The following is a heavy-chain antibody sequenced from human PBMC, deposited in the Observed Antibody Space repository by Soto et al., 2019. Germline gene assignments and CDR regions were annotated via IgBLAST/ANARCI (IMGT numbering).Heavy chain of an antibody. CDR3: AKGGVDDFWSGYPDY. CDR1: GFTFSSYG. CDR2: ISYDGSNK. D-gene: IGHD3-3*01. Sequence: QVQLVESGGGVVQPGRSLRLSCAASGFTFSSYGMHWVRQAPGKGLEWVAVISYDGSNKYYADSVKGRFTISGDNSKNTLYLQMNSLRAEDTAVYYCAKGGVDDFWSGYPDYWGQGTLVTVSS. J-gene: IGHJ4*02. V-gene: IGHV3-30*18.